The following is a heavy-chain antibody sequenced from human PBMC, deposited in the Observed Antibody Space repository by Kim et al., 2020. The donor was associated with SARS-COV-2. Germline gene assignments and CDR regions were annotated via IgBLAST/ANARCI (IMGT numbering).Heavy chain of an antibody. CDR2: INQDGTNR. D-gene: IGHD1-1*01. J-gene: IGHJ4*02. CDR3: TRPLGRGFAD. V-gene: IGHV3-7*01. CDR1: GFTFTDTW. Sequence: GGSLRLSCVASGFTFTDTWLIWVRQAPGKGPEWVANINQDGTNRQYVDSLKGRFTVSRDNAKKSLYLEMNSLGCEDTAIYYCTRPLGRGFADWGQGPHVTVSS.